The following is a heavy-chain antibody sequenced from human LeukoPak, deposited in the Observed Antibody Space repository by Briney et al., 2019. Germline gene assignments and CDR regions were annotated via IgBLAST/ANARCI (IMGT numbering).Heavy chain of an antibody. CDR1: GFTFSSYA. Sequence: GGSLRLSCAASGFTFSSYAMSWVRQAPGKGLEWVSAISGSGGSTYYADSVKGRFTISRDNSKNTLYLQMNSLRAEDTAVYYCAKSALYYYDSGGYYLNYWGQGTLVTVSS. J-gene: IGHJ4*02. CDR3: AKSALYYYDSGGYYLNY. D-gene: IGHD3-22*01. V-gene: IGHV3-23*01. CDR2: ISGSGGST.